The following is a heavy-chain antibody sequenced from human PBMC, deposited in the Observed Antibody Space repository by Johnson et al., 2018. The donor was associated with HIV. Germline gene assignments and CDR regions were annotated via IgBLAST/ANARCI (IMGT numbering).Heavy chain of an antibody. Sequence: QVQLVESGGGLVQPGGSLRFSCAVSGFTFSSYAMSWVRQAPGKGLEWVAVISYDGSNKYYADSVKGRFTISRDNSKNTLYLQMNSLRAEDTAVYYCAKWGLGGAPKGAFDIWGQGTMVTVSS. J-gene: IGHJ3*02. CDR3: AKWGLGGAPKGAFDI. CDR2: ISYDGSNK. CDR1: GFTFSSYA. V-gene: IGHV3-30*18. D-gene: IGHD3-16*01.